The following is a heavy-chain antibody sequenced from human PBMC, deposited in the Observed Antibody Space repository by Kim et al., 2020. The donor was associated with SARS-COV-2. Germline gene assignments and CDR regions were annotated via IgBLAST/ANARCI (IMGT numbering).Heavy chain of an antibody. D-gene: IGHD3-10*01. CDR2: LYHSGST. Sequence: SETLSLTCTVSGYSISSGYYWGWIRQPPGKGLEWIGSLYHSGSTYYNPSLKSRVTISVDTSKNQFSLKLSSVTTADTAVYYCARGLGYYFGSGSYSPAE. CDR1: GYSISSGYY. J-gene: IGHJ1*01. V-gene: IGHV4-38-2*02. CDR3: ARGLGYYFGSGSYSPAE.